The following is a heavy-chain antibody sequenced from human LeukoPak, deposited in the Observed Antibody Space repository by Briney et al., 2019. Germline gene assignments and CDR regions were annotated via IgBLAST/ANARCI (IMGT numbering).Heavy chain of an antibody. CDR1: GGSISSYY. Sequence: PSETLSLTCTVSGGSISSYYWSWIRQPAGKGLEWIGRIYTSGSPNYNPSLKSRVTMSVDTSKNQSSLKLSSVTAADTAVYYCARASKRYYYGSGSYYNEFFWFDPWGQGTLVTVSS. V-gene: IGHV4-4*07. D-gene: IGHD3-10*01. J-gene: IGHJ5*02. CDR2: IYTSGSP. CDR3: ARASKRYYYGSGSYYNEFFWFDP.